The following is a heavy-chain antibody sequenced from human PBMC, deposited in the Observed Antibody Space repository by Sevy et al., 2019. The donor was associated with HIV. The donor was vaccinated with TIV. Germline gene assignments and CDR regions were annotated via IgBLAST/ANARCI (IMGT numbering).Heavy chain of an antibody. D-gene: IGHD3-3*01. CDR3: ARGGDGVVPSPIIGLGPWTKYWYFDL. CDR1: GGSFSVYF. CDR2: VTHSRNT. V-gene: IGHV4-34*01. J-gene: IGHJ2*01. Sequence: SETLSLTCSVSGGSFSVYFWDWIRHSPGKGREWIGEVTHSRNTNYNPSLKSRVTISVDTSKNQFSLKLNFVTAADTAVYYCARGGDGVVPSPIIGLGPWTKYWYFDLWGRGTLVTVSS.